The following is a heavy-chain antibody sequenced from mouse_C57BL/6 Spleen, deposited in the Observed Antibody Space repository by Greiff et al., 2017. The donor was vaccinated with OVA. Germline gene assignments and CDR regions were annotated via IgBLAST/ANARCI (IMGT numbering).Heavy chain of an antibody. CDR3: ARDYGSSYYAMDY. Sequence: EVMLVESAGGLVQPGSSMKLSCTASGFTFSDYYMAWVRQVPEKGLEWVANINYDGSSTYYLDSLKSRFIISRDNAKNILYLQMSSLKSEDTATYYCARDYGSSYYAMDYWGQGTSVTVSS. CDR2: INYDGSST. J-gene: IGHJ4*01. D-gene: IGHD1-1*01. V-gene: IGHV5-16*01. CDR1: GFTFSDYY.